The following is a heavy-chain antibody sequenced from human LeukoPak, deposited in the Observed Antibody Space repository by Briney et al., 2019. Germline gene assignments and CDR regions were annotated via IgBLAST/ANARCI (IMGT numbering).Heavy chain of an antibody. CDR1: GYTFTSYD. CDR3: ARGSYYYDSSGVDY. V-gene: IGHV1-8*01. J-gene: IGHJ4*02. CDR2: MNPNSGNT. Sequence: GASVNVSFKASGYTFTSYDINWVRQATGQGLEWMGWMNPNSGNTGYAQKFQGRVTMTRNTSISTAYMELSSLRSEDTAVYYCARGSYYYDSSGVDYWGQGTLVTVSS. D-gene: IGHD3-22*01.